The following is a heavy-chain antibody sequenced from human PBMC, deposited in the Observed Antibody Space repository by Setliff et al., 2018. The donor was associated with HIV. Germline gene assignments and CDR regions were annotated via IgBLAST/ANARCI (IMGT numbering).Heavy chain of an antibody. V-gene: IGHV1-69*05. CDR1: GGTFSSYA. CDR2: IIPISGTV. J-gene: IGHJ5*02. D-gene: IGHD2-2*01. Sequence: WASVKVSCKASGGTFSSYAISWVRQAPGQGLEWMGGIIPISGTVNYAQKCWGRVTITTHESTSTAYMELSSLRSEDTAVYYCARDFGGYCSSMSCPGLFDPWGQGTLVTVSS. CDR3: ARDFGGYCSSMSCPGLFDP.